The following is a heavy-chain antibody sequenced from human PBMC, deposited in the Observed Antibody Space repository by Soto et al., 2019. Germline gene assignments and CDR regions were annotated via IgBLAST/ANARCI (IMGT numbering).Heavy chain of an antibody. CDR2: IIPIFGTA. V-gene: IGHV1-69*06. CDR1: GGTFSSYA. D-gene: IGHD2-2*01. CDR3: ARDKPRDCSSTSCYLYYFDY. Sequence: QVQLVQSGAEVKKPGSSVKVSCKASGGTFSSYAISWVRQAPGQGLEWMGGIIPIFGTANYAQKFQGRVTITADKSTSTAYMELGSLRSDDTAVYYCARDKPRDCSSTSCYLYYFDYWGQGTLVTVSS. J-gene: IGHJ4*02.